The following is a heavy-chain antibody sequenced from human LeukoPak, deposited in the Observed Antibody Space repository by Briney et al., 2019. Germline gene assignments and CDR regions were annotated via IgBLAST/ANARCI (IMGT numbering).Heavy chain of an antibody. Sequence: SETLSLTCAVYGGSFSGYYWSWIRQPPGKGLEWIGEINHSGSTNYNPSRKSRVTISVDTSKNQFSLKLSSVTAADTAVYYCARGGDFWSGYYSTPTLYYYYYMDVWGKGTTVTVSS. CDR3: ARGGDFWSGYYSTPTLYYYYYMDV. V-gene: IGHV4-34*01. CDR2: INHSGST. CDR1: GGSFSGYY. J-gene: IGHJ6*03. D-gene: IGHD3-3*01.